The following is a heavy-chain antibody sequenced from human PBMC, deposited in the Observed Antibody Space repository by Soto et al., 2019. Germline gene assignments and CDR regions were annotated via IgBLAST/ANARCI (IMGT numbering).Heavy chain of an antibody. CDR1: GYTFSSYG. CDR2: ISAYNGNT. V-gene: IGHV1-18*01. J-gene: IGHJ4*02. CDR3: ARDSPPVDY. Sequence: QVQLVQSGAEVKKPGASVKVSCKASGYTFSSYGISWVRQAPGQGLEWMGWISAYNGNTKYAQKTQXXXTXXTETSTSTAYMELRSLRSDDTAVYYCARDSPPVDYWGQGTLVTVSS.